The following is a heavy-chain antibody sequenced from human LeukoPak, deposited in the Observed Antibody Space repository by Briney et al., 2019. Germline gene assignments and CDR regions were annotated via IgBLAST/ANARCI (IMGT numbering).Heavy chain of an antibody. D-gene: IGHD1-1*01. CDR3: ARGPFQNWNDFLY. CDR2: INSDGSST. CDR1: GFTFSSYW. J-gene: IGHJ4*02. V-gene: IGHV3-74*01. Sequence: PEGSLRLSCAASGFTFSSYWMHWVRQAPGKGLVWVSRINSDGSSTSYADSVKGRFTISRDNAKNTLYLQMNSLRAEDTAVYYCARGPFQNWNDFLYWGQGTLVTVSS.